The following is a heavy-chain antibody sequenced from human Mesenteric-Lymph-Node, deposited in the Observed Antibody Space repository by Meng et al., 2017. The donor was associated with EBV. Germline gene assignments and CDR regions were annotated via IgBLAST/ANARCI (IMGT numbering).Heavy chain of an antibody. D-gene: IGHD3-10*01. J-gene: IGHJ4*02. CDR1: GDSISGSYC. Sequence: QVPLQESGPGLVKPSETLSLTFTVSGDSISGSYCWNWIRQPPGKELEWIGSVFYSGATYYNPSLESRVTISVDTSRNHFSLKVTSVTAADTAIYYCARDELMVRGLFDSWGQGALVTVSS. V-gene: IGHV4-38-2*02. CDR2: VFYSGAT. CDR3: ARDELMVRGLFDS.